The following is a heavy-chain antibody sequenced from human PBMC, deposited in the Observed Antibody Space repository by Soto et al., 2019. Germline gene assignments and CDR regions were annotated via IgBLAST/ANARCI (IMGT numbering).Heavy chain of an antibody. CDR3: ARGGGNYYYYYYMDV. V-gene: IGHV4-34*01. D-gene: IGHD3-16*01. CDR2: INHSGST. CDR1: GGSFSGYY. Sequence: SETLSLTCAVYGGSFSGYYWSWIRQPPGKGLEWIGEINHSGSTNYNPSLKSRVTISVDTSKNQFSLKLSSVTAADTAVYYCARGGGNYYYYYYMDVWGKGTTVTVSS. J-gene: IGHJ6*03.